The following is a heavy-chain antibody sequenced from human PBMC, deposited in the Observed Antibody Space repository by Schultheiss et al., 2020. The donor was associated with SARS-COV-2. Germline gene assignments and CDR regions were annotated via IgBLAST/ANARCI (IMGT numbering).Heavy chain of an antibody. J-gene: IGHJ4*02. V-gene: IGHV4-61*01. CDR2: IIHSGST. Sequence: ETLSLTCTVSGGSVSSGSYYWSWIRQPPGKGLEWIGEIIHSGSTYYNPSLKSRVTISVDTSKNQFSLKLSSVTAADTAVYYCARGSITMVQGVIPFDYWGQGTLVTVSS. CDR3: ARGSITMVQGVIPFDY. D-gene: IGHD3-10*01. CDR1: GGSVSSGSYY.